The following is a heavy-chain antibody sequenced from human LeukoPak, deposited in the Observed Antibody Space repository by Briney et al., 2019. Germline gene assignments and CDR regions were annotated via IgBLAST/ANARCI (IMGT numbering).Heavy chain of an antibody. CDR1: GFTFSIYV. CDR2: ISGRGDTT. J-gene: IGHJ4*02. CDR3: AGQSGYTYDTDY. Sequence: PGGSLRLSCAASGFTFSIYVMSWVRQAPGKGLEWVSGISGRGDTTYYTDSVKGRFTISRDNSKNTLYLQMNSLRAEDTAIYYCAGQSGYTYDTDYWAREPRSPSPQ. V-gene: IGHV3-23*01. D-gene: IGHD5-18*01.